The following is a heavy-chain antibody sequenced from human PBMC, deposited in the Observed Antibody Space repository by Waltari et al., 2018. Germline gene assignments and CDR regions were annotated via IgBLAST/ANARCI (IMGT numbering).Heavy chain of an antibody. Sequence: QVQLQESGPGLVKPSETLSLTCTVSGGTISSYYWSWLRQPPGKGLEWIGDIYYSRITNYNPSLKSRVTISVDTSKNQFSLKLSSVTAADTAVYYCAREGLTIFGAIHNDAFDIWGQGTMVTVSS. CDR2: IYYSRIT. V-gene: IGHV4-59*01. J-gene: IGHJ3*02. D-gene: IGHD3-3*01. CDR1: GGTISSYY. CDR3: AREGLTIFGAIHNDAFDI.